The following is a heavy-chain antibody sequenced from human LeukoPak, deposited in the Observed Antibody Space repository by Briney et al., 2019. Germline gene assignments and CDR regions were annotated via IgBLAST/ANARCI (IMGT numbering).Heavy chain of an antibody. Sequence: PGGSLRLSCAASGFPFSNYAMSRVRQAPGKGLEWVSAIGGSGDNTHYADSVKGRFTISRDNSKNTLYMQMNSLRAEDTAVYYCAKQDIVLVPAAIFFKTEFDFWGQGTLVTVSS. J-gene: IGHJ4*02. CDR1: GFPFSNYA. CDR2: IGGSGDNT. CDR3: AKQDIVLVPAAIFFKTEFDF. D-gene: IGHD2-2*01. V-gene: IGHV3-23*01.